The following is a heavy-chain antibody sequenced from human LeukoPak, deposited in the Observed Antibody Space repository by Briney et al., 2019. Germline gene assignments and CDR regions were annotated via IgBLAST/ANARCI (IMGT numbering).Heavy chain of an antibody. CDR3: ARVSPGSYGAFYYYYYMDV. D-gene: IGHD4/OR15-4a*01. CDR1: GGSISSSSYY. Sequence: PSETLSLTCTVSGGSISSSSYYWGWIRQPPGKGLEWIGRIYTSGSTNYNPSLKSRVTISVDTSKNQFSLKLSSVTAADTAVYYCARVSPGSYGAFYYYYYMDVWGKGTTVTISS. J-gene: IGHJ6*03. CDR2: IYTSGST. V-gene: IGHV4-39*07.